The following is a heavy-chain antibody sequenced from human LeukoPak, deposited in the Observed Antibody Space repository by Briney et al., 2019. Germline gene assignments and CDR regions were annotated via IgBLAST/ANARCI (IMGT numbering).Heavy chain of an antibody. CDR3: ARDTLVRGSGLDY. CDR2: IWYDGSNK. V-gene: IGHV3-33*01. Sequence: GGSLRLSYAASGFTFSSYGMHWVRQAPGKGLEWVAVIWYDGSNKYYADSVKGRFTISRDNSKNTLYLQMNSLRAEDTAVYYCARDTLVRGSGLDYRGQGTLVTVSS. CDR1: GFTFSSYG. D-gene: IGHD2-15*01. J-gene: IGHJ4*02.